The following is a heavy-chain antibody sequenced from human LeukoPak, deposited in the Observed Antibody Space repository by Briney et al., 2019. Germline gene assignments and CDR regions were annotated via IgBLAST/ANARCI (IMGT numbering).Heavy chain of an antibody. J-gene: IGHJ4*02. Sequence: SETLSLTCTVSGGSISSGSYYWSWIRQPAGKGLEWIGRIYTSGSTNYSPSLKSRVTISVDTSKNQFSLKLSSVTAADTAVYYCARDSYCGGDCYYSYWGQGTLVTVSS. CDR3: ARDSYCGGDCYYSY. CDR2: IYTSGST. D-gene: IGHD2-21*01. CDR1: GGSISSGSYY. V-gene: IGHV4-61*02.